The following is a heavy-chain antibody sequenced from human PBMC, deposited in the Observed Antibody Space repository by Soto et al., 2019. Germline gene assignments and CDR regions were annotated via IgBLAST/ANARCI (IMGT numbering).Heavy chain of an antibody. D-gene: IGHD6-19*01. V-gene: IGHV3-33*01. CDR3: ARDSHVGSGWQLTADY. CDR1: AFIFSRYG. J-gene: IGHJ4*02. Sequence: GGSMRLSWVASAFIFSRYGMHCVRHAPGKGLEWVAVTWYDGNNKYYAESVKGRFTISRDNSKNTLYLQMNSLRAEDTAVYYCARDSHVGSGWQLTADYWGQGTLVTVSS. CDR2: TWYDGNNK.